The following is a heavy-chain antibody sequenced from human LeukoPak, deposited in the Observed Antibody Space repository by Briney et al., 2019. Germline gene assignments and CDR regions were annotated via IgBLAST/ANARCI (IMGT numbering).Heavy chain of an antibody. V-gene: IGHV6-1*01. CDR3: ARDARAGYSLPLDY. CDR1: GDSISSNSVA. J-gene: IGHJ4*02. D-gene: IGHD2-15*01. Sequence: SQTLSLTCAISGDSISSNSVAWNWIRQSPSRGLEWLGRTYYRSGWYSDYAVSVKGRINFNPDTSKNQFSLQLISVTPEDTAVYYCARDARAGYSLPLDYWGQGTLVTVSS. CDR2: TYYRSGWYS.